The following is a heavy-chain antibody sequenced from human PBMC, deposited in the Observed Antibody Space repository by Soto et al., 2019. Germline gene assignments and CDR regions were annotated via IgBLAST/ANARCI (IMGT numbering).Heavy chain of an antibody. Sequence: EVQLVESGGGLVKPGGSLRLSCAASGFTFSSYNMNWVRQAPGKGLEWVSSISSSSTYIYYADSVKGRFTISRDNAKXXXXXXXXXXXXXXXXXXXXXXXXXXXXXXASYGNWFDPWGQGTLVTVSS. CDR1: GFTFSSYN. J-gene: IGHJ5*02. CDR3: XXXXXXXXXXASYGNWFDP. V-gene: IGHV3-21*01. D-gene: IGHD2-15*01. CDR2: ISSSSTYI.